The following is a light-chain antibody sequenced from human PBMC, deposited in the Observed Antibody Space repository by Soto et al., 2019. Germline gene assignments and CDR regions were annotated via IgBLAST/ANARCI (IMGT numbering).Light chain of an antibody. CDR2: DAS. V-gene: IGKV1-33*01. J-gene: IGKJ5*01. Sequence: IQMTQTPCSLSASVGDRVTITCQASQDISKNLNWYQQKPGKAPKLLIYDASSLQTGVPSRFSGSGSATHFTFTISSLQPEDVATYYCQQFDNLLPITFGQGTRLEIK. CDR1: QDISKN. CDR3: QQFDNLLPIT.